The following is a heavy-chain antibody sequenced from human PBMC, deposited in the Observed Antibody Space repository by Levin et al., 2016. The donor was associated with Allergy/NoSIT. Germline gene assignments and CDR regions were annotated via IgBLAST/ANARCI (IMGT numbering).Heavy chain of an antibody. CDR3: ASWGHYGLDV. CDR2: ISSSGSTI. V-gene: IGHV3-11*01. D-gene: IGHD3-16*01. J-gene: IGHJ6*02. Sequence: RQAPGKGLEWVSYISSSGSTIIYADSVKGRFTISRDNAKNSLSLQMNSLRAEDTAVYYCASWGHYGLDVWGQGTTVTVSS.